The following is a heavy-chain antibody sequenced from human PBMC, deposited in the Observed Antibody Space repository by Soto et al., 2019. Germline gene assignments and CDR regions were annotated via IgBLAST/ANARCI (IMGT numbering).Heavy chain of an antibody. Sequence: PGESLKISCKGSGYSFTSYWISWVRQMPGKGLEWMGRIDPSDSYTNYSPSFQGHVTISADKSISTAYLLWSSLKASDTAMYYCARNRRADYYYYGMDVWGQGTTVTVSS. CDR2: IDPSDSYT. CDR1: GYSFTSYW. D-gene: IGHD1-1*01. CDR3: ARNRRADYYYYGMDV. V-gene: IGHV5-10-1*01. J-gene: IGHJ6*02.